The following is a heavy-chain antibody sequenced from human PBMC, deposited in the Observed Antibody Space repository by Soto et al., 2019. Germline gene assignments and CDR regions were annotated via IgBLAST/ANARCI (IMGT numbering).Heavy chain of an antibody. D-gene: IGHD2-15*01. V-gene: IGHV3-30*18. CDR2: ISYDGTYK. J-gene: IGHJ5*02. Sequence: PGGSLKLSCAASGSSFSSYCIHWVRQVPGKGLEWVAVISYDGTYKHYADSVKGRFTFSRDNSKNTVYLQMNSLRAEDTAVYYCAKDPSDIVVVVAAMNWFDPWGQGTLVTVSS. CDR1: GSSFSSYC. CDR3: AKDPSDIVVVVAAMNWFDP.